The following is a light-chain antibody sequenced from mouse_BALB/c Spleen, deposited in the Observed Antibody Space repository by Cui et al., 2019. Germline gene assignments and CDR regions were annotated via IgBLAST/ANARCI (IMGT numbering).Light chain of an antibody. V-gene: IGKV4-80*01. CDR3: HQWSSWT. Sequence: QIVLTHSPAIMSASLGEEITLTCSASSSVSYMHWYKQKSGTSPKLLIYSTSNLASGVPSRFSGSGSGTFYSLTISSVEAEDAADYYCHQWSSWTFGGGTKLEIK. CDR2: STS. J-gene: IGKJ1*01. CDR1: SSVSY.